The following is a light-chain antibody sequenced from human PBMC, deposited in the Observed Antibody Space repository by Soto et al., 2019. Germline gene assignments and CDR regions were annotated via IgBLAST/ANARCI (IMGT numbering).Light chain of an antibody. V-gene: IGKV1-33*01. Sequence: DMQMTQSPSSLSASVGDRVTITCQASQDISNYLNWYQHKPGKAPRLLIYGASNLETGVPSRLSGSGSGTDFTFTISSLQPEDIATYYCQQFDNFPRAIIFGQGTRLEIK. J-gene: IGKJ5*01. CDR3: QQFDNFPRAII. CDR2: GAS. CDR1: QDISNY.